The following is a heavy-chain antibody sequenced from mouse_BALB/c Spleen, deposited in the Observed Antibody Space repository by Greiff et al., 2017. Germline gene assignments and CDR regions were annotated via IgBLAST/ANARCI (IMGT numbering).Heavy chain of an antibody. CDR3: ARGDMITTGFDY. CDR2: ILPGSGST. V-gene: IGHV1-9*01. Sequence: VQLQQSGAELMKPGASVKISCKATGYTFSSYWIEWVKQRPGHGLEWIGEILPGSGSTNYNEKFKGKATFTADTSSNTAYMQLSSLTSEDSAVYYCARGDMITTGFDYWGQGTTLTVSS. J-gene: IGHJ2*01. CDR1: GYTFSSYW. D-gene: IGHD2-4*01.